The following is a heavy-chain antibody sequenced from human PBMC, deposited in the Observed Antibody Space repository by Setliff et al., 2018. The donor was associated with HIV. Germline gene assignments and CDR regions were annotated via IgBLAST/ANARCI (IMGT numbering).Heavy chain of an antibody. CDR2: IKGDGSTK. D-gene: IGHD3-10*01. CDR3: AKDPFPSGSYSG. J-gene: IGHJ4*02. Sequence: LRLSCAASGFTFSSYWVSWVRQAPGKGLEWVANIKGDGSTKDYVDSVRGRFTISRDNTKNTLYLQMNSLRAEDTAVYYCAKDPFPSGSYSGWGQGTLVTVSS. V-gene: IGHV3-7*03. CDR1: GFTFSSYW.